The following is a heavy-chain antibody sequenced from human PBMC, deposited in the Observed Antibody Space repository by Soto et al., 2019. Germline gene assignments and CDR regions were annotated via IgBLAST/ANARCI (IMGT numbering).Heavy chain of an antibody. CDR3: ARYIAAATYYYYYYMDV. V-gene: IGHV3-21*01. CDR2: ISSSSSYI. J-gene: IGHJ6*03. D-gene: IGHD6-13*01. CDR1: GFTFSSYS. Sequence: EVQLVESGGGLVKPGGSLRLSCAAPGFTFSSYSMNWVRQAPGKGLEWVSSISSSSSYIYYADSVKGRFTISGDNAKNSLYLQMNSLRAEDTAVYYCARYIAAATYYYYYYMDVWGKGTTVTVSS.